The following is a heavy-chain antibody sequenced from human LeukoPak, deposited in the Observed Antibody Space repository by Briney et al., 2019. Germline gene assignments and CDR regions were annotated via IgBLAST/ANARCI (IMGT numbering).Heavy chain of an antibody. J-gene: IGHJ4*02. Sequence: PGGSLRLSCAASGFTFSTSAMSWVRQAPGKGLEWVSAISGSGGNTYYADSVKGRVTISRDNSKNTVYPQMNSLRAEDTAVYYCAKWFAQGGSGRYVDYWGQGPLVTVSS. CDR3: AKWFAQGGSGRYVDY. CDR2: ISGSGGNT. V-gene: IGHV3-23*01. CDR1: GFTFSTSA. D-gene: IGHD3-10*01.